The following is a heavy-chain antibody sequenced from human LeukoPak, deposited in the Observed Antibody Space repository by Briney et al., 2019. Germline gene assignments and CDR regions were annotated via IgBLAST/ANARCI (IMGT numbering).Heavy chain of an antibody. D-gene: IGHD2-15*01. Sequence: GGSLRLSCAASGFTFSSYAMHWVRQAPGKGLEWVAVISYDGSNKYYADSVKGRFTISRDNSKNTLYLQMNSLRAEATAVYYCAREWYGFDYWGQGTLVTVSS. J-gene: IGHJ4*02. CDR3: AREWYGFDY. CDR2: ISYDGSNK. V-gene: IGHV3-30*07. CDR1: GFTFSSYA.